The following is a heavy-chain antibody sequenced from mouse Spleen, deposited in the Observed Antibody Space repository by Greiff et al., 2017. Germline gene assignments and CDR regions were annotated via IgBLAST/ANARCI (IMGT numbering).Heavy chain of an antibody. CDR1: GFTFSSYG. V-gene: IGHV5-9-2*01. CDR3: ARQGGYGKGFDY. J-gene: IGHJ2*01. Sequence: DVMLVESGGGLVKPGGSLKLSCAASGFTFSSYGMSWVRQTPEKRLEWVATISGGGSYTYYPDSVKGRFTISRDNAKNNLYLQMSSLRSEDTALYYCARQGGYGKGFDYWGQGTTLTVSS. D-gene: IGHD2-1*01. CDR2: ISGGGSYT.